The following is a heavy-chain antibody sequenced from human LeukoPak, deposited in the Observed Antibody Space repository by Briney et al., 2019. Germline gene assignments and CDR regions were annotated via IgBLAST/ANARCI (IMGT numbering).Heavy chain of an antibody. D-gene: IGHD3-22*01. CDR1: GYTFTSYD. J-gene: IGHJ4*02. CDR2: MNPNSGNT. Sequence: ASVKVSCKASGYTFTSYDINWVRQATGQGLEWMGWMNPNSGNTGYAQKFQGRVTMTRNTSISTAYMELSSLRSEDTAVYYCARRGDYDSSGYYYGFDYWGQGTLVTVSS. CDR3: ARRGDYDSSGYYYGFDY. V-gene: IGHV1-8*01.